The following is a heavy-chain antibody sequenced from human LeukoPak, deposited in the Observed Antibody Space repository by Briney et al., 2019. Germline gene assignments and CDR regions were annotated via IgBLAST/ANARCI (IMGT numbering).Heavy chain of an antibody. Sequence: GGSLRLSCAASGFTFSSYAMSWVRQAPGKGLEWVSVISGSGGSTYYADSVKGRFTISRDNSKNTLYLQVNSLRAEDTAVYYCAKDPTWGGTYDYFDCWGQGTLVTVSS. CDR2: ISGSGGST. J-gene: IGHJ4*02. CDR1: GFTFSSYA. CDR3: AKDPTWGGTYDYFDC. D-gene: IGHD1-26*01. V-gene: IGHV3-23*01.